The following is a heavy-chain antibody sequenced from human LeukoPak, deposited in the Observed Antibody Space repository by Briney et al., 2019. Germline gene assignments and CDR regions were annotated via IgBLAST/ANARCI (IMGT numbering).Heavy chain of an antibody. CDR2: IYYSGST. V-gene: IGHV4-4*02. Sequence: SETLSLTCAVSGDSISTNHWWSWVRQPPGKGLEWIGYIYYSGSTNYNPSLKSRVTISVDTSKNQFSLKLSSVTAADTAVYYCARSGHYDSTGYDAFDIWGQGTVVTVSS. J-gene: IGHJ3*02. CDR3: ARSGHYDSTGYDAFDI. CDR1: GDSISTNHW. D-gene: IGHD3-22*01.